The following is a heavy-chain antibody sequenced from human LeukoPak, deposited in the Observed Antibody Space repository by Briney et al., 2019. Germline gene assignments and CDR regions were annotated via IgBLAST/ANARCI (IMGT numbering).Heavy chain of an antibody. D-gene: IGHD6-19*01. J-gene: IGHJ4*02. V-gene: IGHV3-7*01. Sequence: PGGSLRLSCAASGFTFSSYWMSWVRQAPGKGLEWVANIKQDGSEKYYVDSVKGRFTISRDNAKNSLYLQMNSLRAEDTGVYYCARDYSSGWYLFGYWGQGTLVTVSS. CDR1: GFTFSSYW. CDR3: ARDYSSGWYLFGY. CDR2: IKQDGSEK.